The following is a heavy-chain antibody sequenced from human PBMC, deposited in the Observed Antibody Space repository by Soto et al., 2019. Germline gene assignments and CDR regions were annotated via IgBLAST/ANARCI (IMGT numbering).Heavy chain of an antibody. J-gene: IGHJ6*03. CDR1: GYTFTSYG. CDR2: ISAYNGNT. Sequence: ASVKVSCKASGYTFTSYGISWVRQAPGQGLEWMGWISAYNGNTNYAQKLQGRVTITRDTSASTAYMELSSLRSEDTAVYYCARVQPNYYYYYMDVRGKGTTVTVSS. CDR3: ARVQPNYYYYYMDV. V-gene: IGHV1-18*01.